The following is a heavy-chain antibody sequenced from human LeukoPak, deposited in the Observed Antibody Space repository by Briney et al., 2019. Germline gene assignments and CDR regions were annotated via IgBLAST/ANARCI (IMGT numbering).Heavy chain of an antibody. D-gene: IGHD3-9*01. CDR3: ARGRLRYFDWLSNDALDI. CDR1: GFTFSSYA. Sequence: GGSLRLSCAASGFTFSSYAMSWVRQAPGKGLEWVSAISGSGGSTYYADSVKGRFTISRDNSKNTLYLQMNSLRAEDTAVYYCARGRLRYFDWLSNDALDIWGQGTMVTVSS. J-gene: IGHJ3*02. V-gene: IGHV3-23*01. CDR2: ISGSGGST.